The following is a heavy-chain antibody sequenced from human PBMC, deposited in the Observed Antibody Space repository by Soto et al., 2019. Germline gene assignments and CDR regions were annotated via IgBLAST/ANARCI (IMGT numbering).Heavy chain of an antibody. CDR3: ASIAVAGTSLNFDY. Sequence: SETLSLTCTVSGGSISSGDYYWSWIRQPPGKGLEWIGYIYYSGSTYYNPSLKSRVTISVDTSKNQFSLKLSSVTAADTAVYYCASIAVAGTSLNFDYWGQGTLVTVSS. CDR2: IYYSGST. D-gene: IGHD6-19*01. CDR1: GGSISSGDYY. J-gene: IGHJ4*02. V-gene: IGHV4-30-4*01.